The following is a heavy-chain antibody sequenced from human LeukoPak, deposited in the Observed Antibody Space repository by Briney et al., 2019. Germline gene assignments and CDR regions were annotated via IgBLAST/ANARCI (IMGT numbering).Heavy chain of an antibody. CDR1: GFTFSSYA. J-gene: IGHJ4*02. D-gene: IGHD3-10*01. Sequence: QPGRSLRLSCAASGFTFSSYAMHWVRQAPGKGLEWVAVIPYDGSNKYYADSVKGRFTISRDNSKNTLYLQMNSLRAEDTAVYYCASLWFGDLPFDYWGQGTLVTVSS. CDR2: IPYDGSNK. V-gene: IGHV3-30*04. CDR3: ASLWFGDLPFDY.